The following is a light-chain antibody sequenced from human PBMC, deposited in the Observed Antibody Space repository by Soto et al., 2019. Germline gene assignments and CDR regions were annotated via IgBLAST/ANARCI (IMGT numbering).Light chain of an antibody. J-gene: IGKJ1*01. CDR2: DAS. CDR1: QSVGSK. Sequence: EIVLTQFPAALSLSPGEGATLSCRASQSVGSKLAWFQQKPGQAPRLLIYDASNRATGIPARFSGSGSGTDFTVTISSLQSEDFAVYYCQQYNNWPPWTFGQGTKVDIK. CDR3: QQYNNWPPWT. V-gene: IGKV3-11*01.